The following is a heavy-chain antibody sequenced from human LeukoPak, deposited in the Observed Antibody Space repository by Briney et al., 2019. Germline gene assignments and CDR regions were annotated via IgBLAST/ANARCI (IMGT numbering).Heavy chain of an antibody. J-gene: IGHJ4*02. Sequence: PGGSLRLSCAASGFTFSRYWMSWVRQAPGKGLERVANIKQDGSEKYYVDSVKGRFTISRDKVKNSLYLQMNSLRAEDTAVYYCARHSDWGNDYWGQGTLVTVSS. CDR2: IKQDGSEK. D-gene: IGHD7-27*01. CDR3: ARHSDWGNDY. CDR1: GFTFSRYW. V-gene: IGHV3-7*01.